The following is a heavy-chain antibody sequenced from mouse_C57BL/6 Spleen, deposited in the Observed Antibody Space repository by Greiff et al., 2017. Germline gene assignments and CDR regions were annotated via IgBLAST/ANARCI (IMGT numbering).Heavy chain of an antibody. CDR3: TREENYGSSDY. D-gene: IGHD1-1*01. J-gene: IGHJ2*01. Sequence: EVKLVESGEGLVKPGGSLKLSCAASGFTFSSYAMSWVRQTPEKRLEWVAYISSGGDYIYYADTVKGRFTISRDNARNTLYLQMSSLKSEDTAMYYCTREENYGSSDYWGQGTTLTVSS. CDR1: GFTFSSYA. CDR2: ISSGGDYI. V-gene: IGHV5-9-1*02.